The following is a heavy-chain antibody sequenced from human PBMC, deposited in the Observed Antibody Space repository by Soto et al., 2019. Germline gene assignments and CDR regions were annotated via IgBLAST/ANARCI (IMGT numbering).Heavy chain of an antibody. CDR2: IVPILGVP. CDR3: ARDRYAEGSGSTIDY. V-gene: IGHV1-69*08. D-gene: IGHD3-10*01. Sequence: QVQLVQSGAEVKKPGSSVKVSCKASGGTFSSYTVSWVRQAPGQGLEWMGRIVPILGVPNYAQRFQGRVTITADKGTNTAYMELSSLRSEATAVYYCARDRYAEGSGSTIDYWGQGTLVTVSS. CDR1: GGTFSSYT. J-gene: IGHJ4*02.